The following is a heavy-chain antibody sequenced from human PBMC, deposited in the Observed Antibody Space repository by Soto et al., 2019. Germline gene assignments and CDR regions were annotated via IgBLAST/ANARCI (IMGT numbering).Heavy chain of an antibody. D-gene: IGHD3-10*01. J-gene: IGHJ3*02. CDR3: ARSRITMVRGVRAAFDI. V-gene: IGHV3-21*01. Sequence: GGSLRLSCAASGFTFSSYSMNWVRQAPGKGLEWVSSISSSSYIYYADSVKGRFTISRDNAKNSLYLQMNSLRAEDTAVYYCARSRITMVRGVRAAFDIWGQGTMVTVSS. CDR2: ISSSSYI. CDR1: GFTFSSYS.